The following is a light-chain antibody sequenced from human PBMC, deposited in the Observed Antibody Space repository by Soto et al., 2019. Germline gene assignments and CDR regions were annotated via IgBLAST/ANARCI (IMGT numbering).Light chain of an antibody. J-gene: IGLJ1*01. CDR3: SSYAGSSNV. V-gene: IGLV2-14*03. Sequence: QSALTQPASVSGSPGQYSTISCTGASSDVGNYNYVSWYQQHPGKAPTLIIYDVSNRTSGVSNRFSGSKSGNTASLTISGLQAEDEADYYCSSYAGSSNVFGTGTKLTVL. CDR1: SSDVGNYNY. CDR2: DVS.